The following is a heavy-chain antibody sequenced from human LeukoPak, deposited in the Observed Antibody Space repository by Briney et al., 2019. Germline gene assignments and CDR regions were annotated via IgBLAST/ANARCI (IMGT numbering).Heavy chain of an antibody. D-gene: IGHD6-25*01. CDR1: GYRFTNSW. J-gene: IGHJ3*02. Sequence: GEYLKISCKGSGYRFTNSWIGWVRQVPGKGLEWMGIIYPGDSDTRYSPSFQGQVTISADKSISTAYLQWSGRKASDTAMYYCARRIAAEAFDIWGQGTMVTVSA. CDR2: IYPGDSDT. CDR3: ARRIAAEAFDI. V-gene: IGHV5-51*01.